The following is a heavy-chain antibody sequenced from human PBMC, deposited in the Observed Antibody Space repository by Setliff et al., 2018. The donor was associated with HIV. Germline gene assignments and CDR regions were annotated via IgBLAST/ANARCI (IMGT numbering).Heavy chain of an antibody. J-gene: IGHJ2*01. CDR2: INPDSGGT. CDR3: ARGHYDILTGYFFDL. Sequence: ASVKVSCKASGYTFTGHYLYWMRQAPGQGLEWMGRINPDSGGTNYAQTSQGRVTLTRDTSITTAFMELSRLSSDDTALYYCARGHYDILTGYFFDLWGRGTLVTVSS. D-gene: IGHD3-9*01. CDR1: GYTFTGHY. V-gene: IGHV1-2*06.